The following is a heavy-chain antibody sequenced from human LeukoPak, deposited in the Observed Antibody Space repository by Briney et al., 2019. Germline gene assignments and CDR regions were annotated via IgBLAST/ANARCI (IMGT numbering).Heavy chain of an antibody. CDR1: GYTFTGYY. Sequence: ASVKVSCKASGYTFTGYYMHWVRQAPGQGLEWMGWINPNSGDTNYAQKFQGRVTMTRDTSISTAYMELSRLRSDDTAVYYCARDTRLLWFGELSYGMDVWGQGTTVTVSS. J-gene: IGHJ6*02. D-gene: IGHD3-10*01. CDR2: INPNSGDT. V-gene: IGHV1-2*02. CDR3: ARDTRLLWFGELSYGMDV.